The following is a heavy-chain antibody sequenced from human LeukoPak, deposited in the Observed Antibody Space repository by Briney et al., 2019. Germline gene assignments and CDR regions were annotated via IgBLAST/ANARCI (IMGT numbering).Heavy chain of an antibody. J-gene: IGHJ3*02. V-gene: IGHV3-30*02. CDR3: AKLVWDLGASRAFDI. D-gene: IGHD1-26*01. CDR1: GFTFNNFA. CDR2: IRYDGSNK. Sequence: GRSLRLSCAASGFTFNNFALHWVRQAPGKGLEWVAFIRYDGSNKYYADSVKGRFTISRDNSKNTLYLQMNSLRAEDTAVYYCAKLVWDLGASRAFDIWGQGTMVTVSS.